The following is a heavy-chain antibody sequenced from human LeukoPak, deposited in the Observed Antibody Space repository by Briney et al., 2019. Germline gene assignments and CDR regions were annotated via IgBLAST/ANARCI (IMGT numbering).Heavy chain of an antibody. D-gene: IGHD3-10*01. V-gene: IGHV3-9*01. Sequence: GGSLRLSCAASGFTFDDYGMHWVRQAPGKGLEWVSGISSNSGSIGYADSVKGRFTISRDNAKNSLYLQMNSLRAEDTAVYYCARENYYGSGSYDAFDIWGQGTMVTVSS. CDR2: ISSNSGSI. J-gene: IGHJ3*02. CDR3: ARENYYGSGSYDAFDI. CDR1: GFTFDDYG.